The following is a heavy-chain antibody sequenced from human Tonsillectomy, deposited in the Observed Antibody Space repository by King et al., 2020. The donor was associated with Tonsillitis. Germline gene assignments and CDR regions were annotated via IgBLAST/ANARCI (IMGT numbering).Heavy chain of an antibody. V-gene: IGHV3-23*04. J-gene: IGHJ4*02. CDR3: AKRGYGSGTVDLDS. Sequence: EVQLVESGGGLVQPGGSLRLSCAASGFTFSNSAMTWVRQAPGKGLEWVSMVSGSGTTTYYADSVKGRVTISRDNSKNTLYLQMTSLRAEDTAVYYCAKRGYGSGTVDLDSWGRGTLVTVSS. D-gene: IGHD3-10*01. CDR1: GFTFSNSA. CDR2: VSGSGTTT.